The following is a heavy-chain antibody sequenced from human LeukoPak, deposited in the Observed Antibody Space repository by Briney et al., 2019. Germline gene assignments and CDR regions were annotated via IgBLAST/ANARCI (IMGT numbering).Heavy chain of an antibody. Sequence: ASVKVSCKASGYTFTGYYMHWVRQAPGQGLEWMGWMNPNSGNTGYAQKFQGRVTMTRNTSISTAYMGLSSLRSEDTAVYYCARDYDSSGYFNYWGQGTLVTVSS. CDR2: MNPNSGNT. D-gene: IGHD3-22*01. V-gene: IGHV1-8*02. J-gene: IGHJ4*02. CDR3: ARDYDSSGYFNY. CDR1: GYTFTGYY.